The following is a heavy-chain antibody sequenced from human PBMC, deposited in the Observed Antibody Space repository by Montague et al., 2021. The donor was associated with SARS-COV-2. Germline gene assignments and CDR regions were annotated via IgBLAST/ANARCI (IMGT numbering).Heavy chain of an antibody. CDR2: IYTSGST. CDR1: GGSISSGSYY. CDR3: ARVVGFDFDY. D-gene: IGHD2-21*01. J-gene: IGHJ4*02. V-gene: IGHV4-61*02. Sequence: TLSLTCTVSGGSISSGSYYWSWIRQPAGKGLEWIGRIYTSGSTNYNPSLKSRVAISVDTSKNQFSLKLSSVTAADTAVYHCARVVGFDFDYWGQGTLVTVSS.